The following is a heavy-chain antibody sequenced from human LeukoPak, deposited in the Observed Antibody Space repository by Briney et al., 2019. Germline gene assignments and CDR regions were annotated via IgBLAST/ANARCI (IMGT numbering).Heavy chain of an antibody. CDR1: GFTFSSYA. D-gene: IGHD3-22*01. CDR2: ISSNGGST. V-gene: IGHV3-64*01. Sequence: PGGSLRLSCAASGFTFSSYAMHWVRQAPGKGLEYVSAISSNGGSTYYANSVKGRFTISRDNSKNTLYLQMGSLRAEDMAVYYCARASETYYDSSGYPLWYFDYWGQGTLVTVSS. CDR3: ARASETYYDSSGYPLWYFDY. J-gene: IGHJ4*02.